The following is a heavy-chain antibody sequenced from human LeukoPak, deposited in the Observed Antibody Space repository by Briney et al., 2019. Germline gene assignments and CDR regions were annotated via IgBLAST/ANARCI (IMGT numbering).Heavy chain of an antibody. J-gene: IGHJ6*03. CDR3: ARHGTGQWLVRGYYYCYMDV. V-gene: IGHV3-11*04. CDR2: ISSSGSTI. D-gene: IGHD6-19*01. Sequence: PGGSLRLSCAASGFTFSDYYMSWIRQAPGQGLEWVSYISSSGSTIYYADSVKGRFTITRDNAKNSLYLQMSSLRAEDTAVYYCARHGTGQWLVRGYYYCYMDVWGKGTTVTVSS. CDR1: GFTFSDYY.